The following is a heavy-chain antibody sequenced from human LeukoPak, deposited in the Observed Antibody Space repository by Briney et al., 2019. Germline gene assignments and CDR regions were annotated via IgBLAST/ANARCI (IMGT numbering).Heavy chain of an antibody. CDR1: GGSISSYY. CDR3: ARSSVDYYESSGYYYYYGVDV. V-gene: IGHV4-59*01. CDR2: IYYNGST. J-gene: IGHJ6*02. D-gene: IGHD3-22*01. Sequence: SETLSLTCTVSGGSISSYYWNWIRQPPGKGLEWIGYIYYNGSTNYNPSLKSRVTISVDTSKNQFSLKLSSVTAADTAVYYCARSSVDYYESSGYYYYYGVDVWGQGTTVTVSS.